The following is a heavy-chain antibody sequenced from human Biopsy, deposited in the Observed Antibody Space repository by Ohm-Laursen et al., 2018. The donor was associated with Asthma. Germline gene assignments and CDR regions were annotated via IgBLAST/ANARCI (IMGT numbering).Heavy chain of an antibody. CDR1: GASIKTDDHC. V-gene: IGHV4-30-4*01. CDR2: IHYSGST. D-gene: IGHD6-19*01. CDR3: ARASVAASSNWFDP. Sequence: SETLSLTCTVSGASIKTDDHCWSWLRQPPGKGLEWFGFIHYSGSTSYNPSLKGGVTISVDTSKSQFSLKLSSVTAADTAVYYCARASVAASSNWFDPWAREPWSPSP. J-gene: IGHJ5*02.